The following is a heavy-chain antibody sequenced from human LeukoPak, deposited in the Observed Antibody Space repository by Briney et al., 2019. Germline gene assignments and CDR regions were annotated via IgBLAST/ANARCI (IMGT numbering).Heavy chain of an antibody. CDR2: INHSGST. J-gene: IGHJ4*02. CDR3: ARLLVVGAEHFDY. CDR1: GGSFSGYY. Sequence: SETLSLTCVVCGGSFSGYYWSWIRQPPGKGLEWIGEINHSGSTNYNPSPKSRVTISVDTSKNQFSLKLSSVTAADTAVYYCARLLVVGAEHFDYWGQGTLVTVSS. V-gene: IGHV4-34*01. D-gene: IGHD1-26*01.